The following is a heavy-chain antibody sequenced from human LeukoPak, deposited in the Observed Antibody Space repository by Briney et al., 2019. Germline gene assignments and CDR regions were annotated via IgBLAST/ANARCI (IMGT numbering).Heavy chain of an antibody. J-gene: IGHJ5*02. Sequence: SQTLSLTSAISGDSVSINSAAWNWIRQSPSRGLEWLGSTYYRSKWYNDYAVSVKSRITINPDTSKNQFSLQLNSVTPEDTAVYYCAREPACSTSCYERRYNWFDPWGQGTLVTVSS. CDR1: GDSVSINSAA. CDR2: TYYRSKWYN. CDR3: AREPACSTSCYERRYNWFDP. V-gene: IGHV6-1*01. D-gene: IGHD2-2*01.